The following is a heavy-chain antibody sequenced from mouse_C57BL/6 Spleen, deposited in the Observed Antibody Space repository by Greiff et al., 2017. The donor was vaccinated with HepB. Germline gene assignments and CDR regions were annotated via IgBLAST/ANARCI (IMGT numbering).Heavy chain of an antibody. CDR1: GYSITSGYY. CDR2: ISYDGSN. CDR3: ASRWLRYFDV. D-gene: IGHD2-3*01. V-gene: IGHV3-6*01. Sequence: DVQLVESGPGLVKPSQSLSLTCSVTGYSITSGYYWNWIRQFPGNKLEWMGYISYDGSNNYNPSLKNRISITRDTSKNQFFLKLNSVTTEDTATYYCASRWLRYFDVWGTGTTVTVSS. J-gene: IGHJ1*03.